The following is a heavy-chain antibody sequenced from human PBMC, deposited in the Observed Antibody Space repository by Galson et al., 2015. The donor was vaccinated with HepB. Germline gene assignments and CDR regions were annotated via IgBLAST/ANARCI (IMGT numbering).Heavy chain of an antibody. D-gene: IGHD7-27*01. V-gene: IGHV3-53*01. Sequence: SLRLSCAASGFTVSRNYMSWVRQAPGEGLVWVSVMYSGGSTYHANSVEGRFTMSRDNSKNTVYLQMNSLRAEDTAVYYCAALPTGEYWGQGTLVIVSS. J-gene: IGHJ4*02. CDR1: GFTVSRNY. CDR3: AALPTGEY. CDR2: MYSGGST.